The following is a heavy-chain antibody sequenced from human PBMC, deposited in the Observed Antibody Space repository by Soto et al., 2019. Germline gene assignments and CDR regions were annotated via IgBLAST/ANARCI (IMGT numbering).Heavy chain of an antibody. Sequence: SETLSLTCAVYGGSISSSSYYWGWIRQPPGKGLEWIGSIYYSGGTYYNPSLKSRVTISVDTSKHQFSLKLSSVTAADTAVYYCARHDRHTXMAGWGQGTLVTVSS. D-gene: IGHD5-18*01. CDR3: ARHDRHTXMAG. V-gene: IGHV4-39*01. J-gene: IGHJ4*02. CDR1: GGSISSSSYY. CDR2: IYYSGGT.